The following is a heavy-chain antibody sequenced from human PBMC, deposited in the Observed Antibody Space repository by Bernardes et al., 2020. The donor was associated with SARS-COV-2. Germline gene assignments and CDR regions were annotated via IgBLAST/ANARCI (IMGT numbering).Heavy chain of an antibody. CDR3: ARLLVLTAGARNYYYGMDV. V-gene: IGHV4-59*01. Sequence: TLSLTCTVSGGSISSYYWSWIRQPPGKGLEWIGYIYYSGSTNYNPPLKSRVTISVDTSKNQFSLKLSSVTAADTAVYYCARLLVLTAGARNYYYGMDVWGQGTTVTVSS. J-gene: IGHJ6*02. CDR1: GGSISSYY. D-gene: IGHD3-3*01. CDR2: IYYSGST.